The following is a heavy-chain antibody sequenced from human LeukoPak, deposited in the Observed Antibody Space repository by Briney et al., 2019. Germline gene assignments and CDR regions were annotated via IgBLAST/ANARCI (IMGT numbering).Heavy chain of an antibody. CDR3: ARDGEMATNPYYFDY. CDR1: GFTFSNFY. V-gene: IGHV3-7*01. J-gene: IGHJ4*02. D-gene: IGHD5-24*01. CDR2: IKQAGSEK. Sequence: GGSLRLSCTASGFTFSNFYMSWVRQAPGKGLEWVANIKQAGSEKYYVDSVKGRFTISRDNAKNSLYLQMNSLRAEDTAVYYCARDGEMATNPYYFDYWGQGTLVTVSS.